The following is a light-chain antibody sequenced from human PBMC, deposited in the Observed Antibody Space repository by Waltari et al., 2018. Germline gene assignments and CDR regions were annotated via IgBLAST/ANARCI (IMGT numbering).Light chain of an antibody. CDR3: QHYSSYPPT. CDR1: QNINRW. V-gene: IGKV1-5*03. J-gene: IGKJ4*01. Sequence: DNQMTQSPSTPPASAGDRVTITCRASQNINRWLAWYQQKPGKAPKLLISKASTLENEVPSRFSGSGFGTEFTLTITSLQPDDSATFYCQHYSSYPPTFGGGTKVEIK. CDR2: KAS.